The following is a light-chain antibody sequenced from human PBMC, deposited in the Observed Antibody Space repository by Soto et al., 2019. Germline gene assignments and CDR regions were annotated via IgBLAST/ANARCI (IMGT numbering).Light chain of an antibody. J-gene: IGKJ1*01. Sequence: DIQMTQPPSTLSASIGDRVTITCRASQTINTWLAWYQQKPGKAPNLLIYKASSLESGVPSRFSGSGSGTEFTLTISGLQPDDFATYYCQQYHTYSWTFGQGTKV. V-gene: IGKV1-5*03. CDR2: KAS. CDR1: QTINTW. CDR3: QQYHTYSWT.